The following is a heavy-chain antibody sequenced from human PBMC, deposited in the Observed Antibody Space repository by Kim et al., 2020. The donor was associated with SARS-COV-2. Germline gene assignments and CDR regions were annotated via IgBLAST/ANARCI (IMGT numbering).Heavy chain of an antibody. CDR3: AEATYANWFAP. CDR2: INHSGST. J-gene: IGHJ5*02. Sequence: SETLSLTCAVYGGSFSGYYWSWIRQPPGKGLEWIGEINHSGSTNYNPSLKSRVTISVDTSKNQFSLKLSSVTAADTAVYYCAEATYANWFAPWGQGTLVTVSS. CDR1: GGSFSGYY. D-gene: IGHD1-26*01. V-gene: IGHV4-34*01.